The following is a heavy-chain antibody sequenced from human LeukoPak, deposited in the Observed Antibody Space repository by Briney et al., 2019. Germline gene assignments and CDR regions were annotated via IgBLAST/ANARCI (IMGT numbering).Heavy chain of an antibody. Sequence: SETLSLTCAVSGGSISGRYWSWIRQPPGKGLEWIANWRYDGSPNYTPSLESRATISLDTSKNQFSLRLTSVTAADTAVYYCVVTQKWLAFDYRGQGILVTVSS. CDR2: WRYDGSP. V-gene: IGHV4-59*08. CDR1: GGSISGRY. D-gene: IGHD6-19*01. CDR3: VVTQKWLAFDY. J-gene: IGHJ4*02.